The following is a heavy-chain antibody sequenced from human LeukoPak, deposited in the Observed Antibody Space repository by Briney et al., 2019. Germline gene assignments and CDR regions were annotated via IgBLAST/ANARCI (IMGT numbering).Heavy chain of an antibody. V-gene: IGHV3-23*01. D-gene: IGHD5-18*01. CDR2: ISGSGGST. Sequence: PGGSLRLSCAASGFTFSSYAMSWVRQAPGKGLEWVSAISGSGGSTYYADFVKGRFTISRDNSKNTLYLQMNSLRAEDTAVYYCAGRKYSYGYWFDYWGQGTLVTVSS. J-gene: IGHJ4*02. CDR3: AGRKYSYGYWFDY. CDR1: GFTFSSYA.